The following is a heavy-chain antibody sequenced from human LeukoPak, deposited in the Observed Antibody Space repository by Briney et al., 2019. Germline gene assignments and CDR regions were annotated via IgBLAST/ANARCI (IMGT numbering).Heavy chain of an antibody. CDR3: ARISSGGSCPDY. J-gene: IGHJ4*02. CDR1: GFTFSSYS. Sequence: GGSLRLSCAASGFTFSSYSMNWVRQAPGKGLEWVSSISSSSSYIYYADSVKGRFTISRDNAKNSLYLQMNSLRAEDTAVYYCARISSGGSCPDYWGQGTLVTVSS. CDR2: ISSSSSYI. V-gene: IGHV3-21*01. D-gene: IGHD2-15*01.